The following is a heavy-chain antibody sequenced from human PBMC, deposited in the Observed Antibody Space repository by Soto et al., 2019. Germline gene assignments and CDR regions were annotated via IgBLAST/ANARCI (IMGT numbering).Heavy chain of an antibody. J-gene: IGHJ4*02. Sequence: QVQLVQSGAEVKKPGASVKVSCKASGYTFTSYGISWVRQAPGQGLERMGRISAYNGNTNYAQKQQGRVTMTTDTSTSKAYMELRRLRSEDTAVYDCARAGWEYQLERVDYWGQGTRVTVSS. CDR2: ISAYNGNT. V-gene: IGHV1-18*01. D-gene: IGHD2-2*01. CDR1: GYTFTSYG. CDR3: ARAGWEYQLERVDY.